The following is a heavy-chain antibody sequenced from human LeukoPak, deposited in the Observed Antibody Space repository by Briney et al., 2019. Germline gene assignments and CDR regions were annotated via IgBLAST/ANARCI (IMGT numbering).Heavy chain of an antibody. Sequence: PSETLSLTCTVSGGSINSYYWSWIRQPPGKGLECIGYIHYTGSTNYNPSLKSRVTISVDTSKNQFSLKLSSVTAADTAVYYCARGVKSGAAAVYYYYYMDVWGKGTTVTISS. CDR1: GGSINSYY. J-gene: IGHJ6*03. D-gene: IGHD6-13*01. CDR2: IHYTGST. V-gene: IGHV4-59*01. CDR3: ARGVKSGAAAVYYYYYMDV.